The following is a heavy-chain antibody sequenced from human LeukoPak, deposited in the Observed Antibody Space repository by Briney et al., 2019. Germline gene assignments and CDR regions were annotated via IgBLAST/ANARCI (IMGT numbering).Heavy chain of an antibody. Sequence: SETLSLTCTVSGGSISSGYYWGWIRQPPGKGLEWIGSIYHSGSTYYNPSLKSRVTISVDTSKNQFSLKLSSVTAADTAVYYCARLRFEVVPAASDAFDIWGQGTMVTVSS. D-gene: IGHD2-2*01. CDR2: IYHSGST. CDR1: GGSISSGYY. J-gene: IGHJ3*02. V-gene: IGHV4-38-2*02. CDR3: ARLRFEVVPAASDAFDI.